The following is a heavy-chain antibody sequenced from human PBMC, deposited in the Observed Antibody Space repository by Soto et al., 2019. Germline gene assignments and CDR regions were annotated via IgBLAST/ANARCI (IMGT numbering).Heavy chain of an antibody. CDR1: GYTFTSHG. CDR2: ISTFHGSI. V-gene: IGHV1-18*01. CDR3: ARFYSSGWPRGYFDY. D-gene: IGHD6-19*01. J-gene: IGHJ4*02. Sequence: ASVKVSCKAAGYTFTSHGISWVRQAPGQGLEWMGWISTFHGSINYAQKFQGRATMTTDTSTSTAYMELRSLRSDDTAVYYCARFYSSGWPRGYFDYWGQGTPVTVSS.